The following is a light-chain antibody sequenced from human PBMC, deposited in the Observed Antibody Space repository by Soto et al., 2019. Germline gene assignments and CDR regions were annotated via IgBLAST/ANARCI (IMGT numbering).Light chain of an antibody. V-gene: IGKV3-20*01. CDR3: QQFSSYPLT. Sequence: EFVLTQSPGTLSLSPGERATLSCRASQTGRNNYLAWYQQKPGQAPRLLIYDASSRATGIPDRFSGGGSGTDFILTTSRLEPEDFAVYYCQQFSSYPLTFGGGTKVEIK. J-gene: IGKJ4*01. CDR1: QTGRNNY. CDR2: DAS.